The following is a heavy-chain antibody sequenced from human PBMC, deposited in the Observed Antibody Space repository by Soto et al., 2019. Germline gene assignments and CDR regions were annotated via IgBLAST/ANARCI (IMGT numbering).Heavy chain of an antibody. J-gene: IGHJ6*02. V-gene: IGHV4-39*01. D-gene: IGHD3-10*01. CDR3: ARLLYGSGSYNSYGMDV. Sequence: SETLSLTCTVSGGSIISSSYYWGWIRQPPGKGLEWIGSIYYSGSTYYNPSLKSRVTISVDTSKNQFSLKLSSVTAADTAVYYCARLLYGSGSYNSYGMDVWGQGTTVTVSS. CDR2: IYYSGST. CDR1: GGSIISSSYY.